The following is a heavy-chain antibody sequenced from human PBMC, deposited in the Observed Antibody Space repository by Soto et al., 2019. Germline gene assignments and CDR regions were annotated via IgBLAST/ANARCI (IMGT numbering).Heavy chain of an antibody. CDR2: TYYSGSA. D-gene: IGHD4-17*01. V-gene: IGHV4-39*01. CDR3: ARHGVDYGDYASYYYYGMDV. CDR1: GGSISSSTYY. Sequence: QVQLQESGPGLVKPSETLSLTCTVSGGSISSSTYYWGWIRQPPGKGLEWIGFTYYSGSAYYNPSLKSRVTISIDTSKNQFSLKLTSVTTADTAVFYCARHGVDYGDYASYYYYGMDVWGRGTTVTVSS. J-gene: IGHJ6*02.